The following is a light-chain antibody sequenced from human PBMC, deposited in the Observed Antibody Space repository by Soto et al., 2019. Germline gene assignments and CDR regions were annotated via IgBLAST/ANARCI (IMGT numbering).Light chain of an antibody. CDR2: GNN. CDR1: SSNIGASYD. V-gene: IGLV1-40*01. CDR3: QSYDSSLSVV. J-gene: IGLJ2*01. Sequence: QSVLTQPPSVSGAPGQRVTISCTGSSSNIGASYDVPWYQQLPGTAPKLLIYGNNKRPSGVPDRFSGSKSGTSASLAITGLQAEDEADYYCQSYDSSLSVVFGGGTKLTVL.